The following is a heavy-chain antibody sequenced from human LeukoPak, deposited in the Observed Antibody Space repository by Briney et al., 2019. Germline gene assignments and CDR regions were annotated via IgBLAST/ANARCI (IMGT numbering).Heavy chain of an antibody. J-gene: IGHJ4*02. Sequence: PSETLSLTCTVSGGSISSYYWSWLRQPPGKGLEWIGYIYYSGSTNYNPSLKSRVTISVDTSKNQFSLKLSSVTAADTAVYYCARGAYSSSSWKPSSLDYWGQGTLVAVSS. CDR3: ARGAYSSSSWKPSSLDY. CDR2: IYYSGST. D-gene: IGHD6-6*01. CDR1: GGSISSYY. V-gene: IGHV4-59*01.